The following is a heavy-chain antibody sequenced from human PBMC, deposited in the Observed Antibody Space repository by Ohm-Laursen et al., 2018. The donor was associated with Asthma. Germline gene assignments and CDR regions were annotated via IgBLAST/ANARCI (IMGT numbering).Heavy chain of an antibody. CDR3: ARDVMEWYLPAFDF. J-gene: IGHJ4*02. V-gene: IGHV3-30*03. CDR2: ISYDGSNK. Sequence: SLRLSCAASGFTFSSYGMHWVRQAPGKGLEWVAVISYDGSNKYYAGSVNGRFTVSRDDSKNTLYLQMNSLRPDDTAVYYCARDVMEWYLPAFDFWGQGTLVTVSS. CDR1: GFTFSSYG. D-gene: IGHD3-3*01.